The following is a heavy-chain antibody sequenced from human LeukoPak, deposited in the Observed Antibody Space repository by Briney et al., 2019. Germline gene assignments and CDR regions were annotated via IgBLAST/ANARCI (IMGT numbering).Heavy chain of an antibody. J-gene: IGHJ4*02. Sequence: SETLSLTCTVSGGSISSYYWSWIRQPPGKGLEWIGYIYTSGSTNYNPSLKSRVTISVDTSKNQFSLKLSSVTAADTAVYYCARLANYDLWSGYYEGSFFDYWGQGTLVTVSS. CDR3: ARLANYDLWSGYYEGSFFDY. V-gene: IGHV4-4*09. CDR1: GGSISSYY. D-gene: IGHD3-3*01. CDR2: IYTSGST.